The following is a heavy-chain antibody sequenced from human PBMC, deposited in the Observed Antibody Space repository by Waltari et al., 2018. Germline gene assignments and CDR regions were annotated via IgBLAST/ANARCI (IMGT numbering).Heavy chain of an antibody. D-gene: IGHD6-19*01. J-gene: IGHJ4*02. CDR2: SRNKVNSYTR. Sequence: EVQLVESGGGLVQPGGSLRLSCVAYGFHFSDHPMDWVRLAPGKGLEWVVRSRNKVNSYTREYAASVKDRFIISRDESENSLLLQMGSLKPEDTAVYYCARALDRNGWYNDYWGQGTLVTVSS. CDR3: ARALDRNGWYNDY. CDR1: GFHFSDHP. V-gene: IGHV3-72*01.